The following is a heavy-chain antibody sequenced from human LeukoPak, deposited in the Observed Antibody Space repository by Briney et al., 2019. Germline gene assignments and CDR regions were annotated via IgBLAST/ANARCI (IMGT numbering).Heavy chain of an antibody. CDR3: ARAFYSSSWAPLDF. CDR1: GFTVRTYR. V-gene: IGHV3-48*01. D-gene: IGHD6-13*01. Sequence: GGSLRLSCVASGFTVRTYRMHLVRQAAGKGLEWVSYISSDSRNIYYADSVKGRLTISRDNAKNSLFLHMNSLRSEDTAVYYCARAFYSSSWAPLDFWGQGTLLTVSS. J-gene: IGHJ4*02. CDR2: ISSDSRNI.